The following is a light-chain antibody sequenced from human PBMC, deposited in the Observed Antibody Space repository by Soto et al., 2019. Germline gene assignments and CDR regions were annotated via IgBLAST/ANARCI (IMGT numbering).Light chain of an antibody. Sequence: QSVLTQPPSVSGAPGQRVTISCTGSSSNIGAGYDVHWYQQLPGTAPKLLIYGNSNRPSGVPDRFSGSKSGTSASLAITGXXXXDXADYYCQSYDSSLSGRVVFGGGTKLTVL. CDR1: SSNIGAGYD. V-gene: IGLV1-40*01. CDR3: QSYDSSLSGRVV. CDR2: GNS. J-gene: IGLJ2*01.